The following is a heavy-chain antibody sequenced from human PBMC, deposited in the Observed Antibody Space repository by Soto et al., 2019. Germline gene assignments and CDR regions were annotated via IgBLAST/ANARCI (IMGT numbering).Heavy chain of an antibody. V-gene: IGHV1-69*01. J-gene: IGHJ6*02. Sequence: QVQLVQSGAEVRKPGSSVKVSCQTSGGTFNNFAFTWVRQAPGQGLEWLGGIMPVFDTTNYAASFQGRITITADDLRNTVYMEMKTLSFDDTAVYYCATATISPVSATFHHYGMDVWGQGTTVTVSS. CDR3: ATATISPVSATFHHYGMDV. CDR2: IMPVFDTT. D-gene: IGHD6-25*01. CDR1: GGTFNNFA.